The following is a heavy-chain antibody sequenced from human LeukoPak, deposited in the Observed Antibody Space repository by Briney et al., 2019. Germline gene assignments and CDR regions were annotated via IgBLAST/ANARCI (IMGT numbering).Heavy chain of an antibody. CDR3: AREVRAAPNWFDP. V-gene: IGHV4-34*09. CDR2: INHSGST. Sequence: PSETLSLTCAVYGGSFSGYYWSWIRQPPGKGLEWIGEINHSGSTNHNPSLKSRVTISVDTSKNQFSLKLSSVTAADTAVYYCAREVRAAPNWFDPWGQGTLVTVSS. D-gene: IGHD6-6*01. J-gene: IGHJ5*02. CDR1: GGSFSGYY.